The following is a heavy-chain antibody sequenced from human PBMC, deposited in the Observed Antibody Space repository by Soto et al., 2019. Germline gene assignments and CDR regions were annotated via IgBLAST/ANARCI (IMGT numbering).Heavy chain of an antibody. J-gene: IGHJ5*02. CDR1: GYTFTSYG. CDR3: SRGRYFDWLPGSEDGFDP. CDR2: ISAYNGNT. V-gene: IGHV1-18*04. D-gene: IGHD3-9*01. Sequence: ASVKVSCKASGYTFTSYGISWVRQAPGQGLEWMGWISAYNGNTNYAQKLQGRVTMTTDTSTSTAYMELRSLRSDDTAVYYCSRGRYFDWLPGSEDGFDPWGQGTLVSVCS.